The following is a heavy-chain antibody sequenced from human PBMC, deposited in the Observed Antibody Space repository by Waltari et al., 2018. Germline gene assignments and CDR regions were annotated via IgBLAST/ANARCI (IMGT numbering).Heavy chain of an antibody. V-gene: IGHV4-59*13. J-gene: IGHJ3*02. Sequence: QVQLQESCPGLVKLSETLSLSCIVSGGSISSYYWSLVRQLPGKGPEWIRYPHSCGSTNYNPSVKSRVTISVDTSKNQFSQKLSSVTAADTAVYCCAGVRFPAAFDIWGQGTMVTVYS. CDR1: GGSISSYY. CDR3: AGVRFPAAFDI. D-gene: IGHD3-16*01. CDR2: PHSCGST.